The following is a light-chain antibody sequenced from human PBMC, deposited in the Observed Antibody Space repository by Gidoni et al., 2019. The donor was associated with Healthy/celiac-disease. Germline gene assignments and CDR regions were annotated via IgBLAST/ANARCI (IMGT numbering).Light chain of an antibody. CDR1: QGIRND. CDR3: LQEYNYPWT. Sequence: AIQMTQSPSSLSASVGDRVTITCRASQGIRNDLGWYQQKPGKAPKLLIYAASSLQSVVPSRFSGSGSGTDFTLTIRSLPPEDFATYYCLQEYNYPWTFGQGTKVEIK. V-gene: IGKV1-6*01. J-gene: IGKJ1*01. CDR2: AAS.